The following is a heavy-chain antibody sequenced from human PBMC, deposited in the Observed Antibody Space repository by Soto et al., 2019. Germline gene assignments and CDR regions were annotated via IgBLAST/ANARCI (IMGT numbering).Heavy chain of an antibody. CDR3: ARVQTTVTKRTTYYYYGMHV. D-gene: IGHD4-17*01. Sequence: SETLSLTYTVAGGSIGSYYWRCIRKHPRKGLEWIGYIYYSGSTNYNPSLKSRVTISVDTSKNQFSLKLSSVTAADTAVYYCARVQTTVTKRTTYYYYGMHVWGQGTTVTVS. V-gene: IGHV4-59*01. J-gene: IGHJ6*02. CDR2: IYYSGST. CDR1: GGSIGSYY.